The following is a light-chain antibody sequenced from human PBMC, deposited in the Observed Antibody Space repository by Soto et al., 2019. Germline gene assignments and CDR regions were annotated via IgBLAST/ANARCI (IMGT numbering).Light chain of an antibody. CDR1: QSISTY. V-gene: IGKV1-39*01. Sequence: DIQMTQSPSSLSASIGDRITITCRASQSISTYLNWYQQKPGKAPRLLIYGASTLQNGVPSRFSGSGSATDYTLTISSLQPEAFATYYCQQSFITPPLTFGGGTKVEMK. J-gene: IGKJ4*01. CDR3: QQSFITPPLT. CDR2: GAS.